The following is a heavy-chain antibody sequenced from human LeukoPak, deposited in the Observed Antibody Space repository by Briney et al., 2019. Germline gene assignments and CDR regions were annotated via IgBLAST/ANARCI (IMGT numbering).Heavy chain of an antibody. J-gene: IGHJ4*02. CDR2: VYYTGNT. Sequence: SETLSLTCTVSVGSISNYYWSWIRQPPGKGVEWIGYVYYTGNTDHNPSLKSRDTISVDTSRNQFSLKLNSVPAADTAVYYCARGYSSGWHYFAFWGQGILVTVSS. V-gene: IGHV4-59*01. D-gene: IGHD6-19*01. CDR1: VGSISNYY. CDR3: ARGYSSGWHYFAF.